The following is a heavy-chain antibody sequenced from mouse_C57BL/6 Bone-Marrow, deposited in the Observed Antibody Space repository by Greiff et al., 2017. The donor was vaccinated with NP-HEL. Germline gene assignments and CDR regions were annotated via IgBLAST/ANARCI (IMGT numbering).Heavy chain of an antibody. CDR2: ISDGGSYT. V-gene: IGHV5-4*01. Sequence: EVMLVESGGGLVKPGGSLKLSCAASGFTFSSYAMSWVRQTPEKRLEWVATISDGGSYTYYPDNVKGRFTISRDNAKNNLYLQMSHLKSEDTAMYYCARDDDGQGDCRGQGTSVTVSS. CDR1: GFTFSSYA. D-gene: IGHD2-3*01. J-gene: IGHJ4*01. CDR3: ARDDDGQGDC.